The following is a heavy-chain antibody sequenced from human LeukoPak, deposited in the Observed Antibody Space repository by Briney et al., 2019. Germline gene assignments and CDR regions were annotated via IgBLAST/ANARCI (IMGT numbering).Heavy chain of an antibody. Sequence: PSETLSLTCTVSVASINSHYWSCIRQPAGGGVEWIGRIYISGSTNYNSSLQSRVTMSVDTSKNQFSLKLSSVTAADTAVYYCARALNPLPGTYYFDYWGQGTLVTVSS. CDR3: ARALNPLPGTYYFDY. CDR1: VASINSHY. CDR2: IYISGST. D-gene: IGHD2-15*01. V-gene: IGHV4-4*07. J-gene: IGHJ4*02.